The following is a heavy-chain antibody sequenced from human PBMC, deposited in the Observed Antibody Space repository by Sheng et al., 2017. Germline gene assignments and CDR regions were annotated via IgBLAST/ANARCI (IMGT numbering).Heavy chain of an antibody. J-gene: IGHJ4*02. Sequence: QLQLQESGPGLVKPSETLSLTCTVSGGSISSASYYWGWIRQPPGKGLEWIGTIYYSGSIYYNPSLKSRVTISADTSKNEFYLKLSSVTAADTAVYYCARQWLQYSSDYWGQGTLLTVSS. CDR1: GGSISSASYY. D-gene: IGHD6-19*01. CDR2: IYYSGSI. V-gene: IGHV4-39*07. CDR3: ARQWLQYSSDY.